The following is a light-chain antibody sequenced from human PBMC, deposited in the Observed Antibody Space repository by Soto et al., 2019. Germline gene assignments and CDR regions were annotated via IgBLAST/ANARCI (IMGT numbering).Light chain of an antibody. CDR1: QSVSTN. J-gene: IGKJ5*01. CDR3: QQYNKWPPIT. Sequence: EILMTQSPATLSVSPGERATLSCSASQSVSTNLAWYQQKPGQGPRLLIYDASTRATGIPARFSGSGSGTDFTLTISSLQSEDFAVYYCQQYNKWPPITFGQGTRLEIK. CDR2: DAS. V-gene: IGKV3-15*01.